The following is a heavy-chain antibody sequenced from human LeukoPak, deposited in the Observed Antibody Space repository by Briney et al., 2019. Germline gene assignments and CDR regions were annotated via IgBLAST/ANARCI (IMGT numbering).Heavy chain of an antibody. CDR2: INPKSDET. J-gene: IGHJ4*02. CDR1: GYTFTDYY. V-gene: IGHV1-2*02. Sequence: GSVKVSCKASGYTFTDYYIHWVRLAPGQGLEWMGWINPKSDETKYAQNLQGRVSLTRDSSINTASMELSGLRSDDTAVYFCARGIKFYDYWTYFDFWGQGTPVTVSS. D-gene: IGHD3-3*01. CDR3: ARGIKFYDYWTYFDF.